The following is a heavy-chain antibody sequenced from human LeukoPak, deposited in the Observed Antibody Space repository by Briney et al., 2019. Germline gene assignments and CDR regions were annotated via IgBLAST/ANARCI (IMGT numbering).Heavy chain of an antibody. J-gene: IGHJ5*02. CDR2: ISYDGSKK. CDR1: GFMFSSHG. Sequence: GGSLRLSCAASGFMFSSHGMHWVRQAPGKGLGGVAVISYDGSKKYYADSAKGRFTISRDNSRNTLYLQMNSLRVEDTAVYYCAKGDYYDVLTGRQNWFGPWGQGTLVTVSS. CDR3: AKGDYYDVLTGRQNWFGP. V-gene: IGHV3-30*18. D-gene: IGHD3-9*01.